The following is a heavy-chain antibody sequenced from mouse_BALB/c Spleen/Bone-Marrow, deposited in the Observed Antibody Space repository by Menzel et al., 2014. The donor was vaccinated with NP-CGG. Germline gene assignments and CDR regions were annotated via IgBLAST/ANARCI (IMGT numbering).Heavy chain of an antibody. Sequence: EVNVVESGGNLVKPGGSLKLSCAASGFTFSSYGMSWVRQTPDRRLEWVATISSDGSYTYYPDSVKGRFTISRDNAKNTLYLQMSSLKSEDTAMYYCARWVEGKLAWFAYWGQGTLVTVSA. CDR3: ARWVEGKLAWFAY. CDR1: GFTFSSYG. J-gene: IGHJ3*01. D-gene: IGHD1-1*01. CDR2: ISSDGSYT. V-gene: IGHV5-6*01.